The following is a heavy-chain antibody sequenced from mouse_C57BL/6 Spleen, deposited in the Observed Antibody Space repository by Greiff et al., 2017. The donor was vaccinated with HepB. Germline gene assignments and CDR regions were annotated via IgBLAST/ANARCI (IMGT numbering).Heavy chain of an antibody. CDR3: ARANWDLDY. V-gene: IGHV3-6*01. CDR2: ISYDGSN. CDR1: GYSITSGYY. D-gene: IGHD4-1*01. Sequence: ESGPGLVKPSQSLSLTCSVTGYSITSGYYWNWIRQFPGNKLEWMGYISYDGSNNYNPSLKNRISITRDTSKNQFFLKLNSVTTEDTATYYCARANWDLDYWGQGTSVTVSS. J-gene: IGHJ4*01.